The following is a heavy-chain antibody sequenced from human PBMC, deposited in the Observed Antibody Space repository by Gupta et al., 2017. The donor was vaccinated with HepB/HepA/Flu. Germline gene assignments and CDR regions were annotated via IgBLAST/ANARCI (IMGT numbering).Heavy chain of an antibody. CDR1: GFTFDDYA. CDR2: ISWNSGSI. V-gene: IGHV3-9*01. CDR3: AKGGERAVAGTWFDP. J-gene: IGHJ5*02. D-gene: IGHD6-19*01. Sequence: EVQLVESGGGLVQPGRSLRLSCAASGFTFDDYAMHWVRQAPGKGLEWGSGISWNSGSIGYADAVKGRFTISRDKAKNSRYMQMKSLRAEETALYYCAKGGERAVAGTWFDPGGQGTLVTVSS.